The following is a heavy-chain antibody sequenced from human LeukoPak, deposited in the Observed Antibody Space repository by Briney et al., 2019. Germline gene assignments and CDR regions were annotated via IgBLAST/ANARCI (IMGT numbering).Heavy chain of an antibody. CDR1: GYIFTGYY. CDR3: ARGLGRTAMVTRGGVRFDY. CDR2: MNPNSGNT. V-gene: IGHV1-8*02. D-gene: IGHD5-18*01. Sequence: ASVKVSCKASGYIFTGYYMHWVRQAPGQGLEWMGWMNPNSGNTGYAQRFQDRVTMTRNTSISTAYMELSSLRSEDTAVYYCARGLGRTAMVTRGGVRFDYWGQGTLVTVSS. J-gene: IGHJ4*02.